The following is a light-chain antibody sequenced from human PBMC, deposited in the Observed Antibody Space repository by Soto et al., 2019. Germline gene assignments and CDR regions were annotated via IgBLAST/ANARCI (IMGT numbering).Light chain of an antibody. V-gene: IGKV1-17*01. CDR2: AAS. J-gene: IGKJ1*01. CDR3: LPHNTYSWS. CDR1: QGIGDD. Sequence: DIQMTQSPSSLSASVGDRVIITCRASQGIGDDLGWYQQKPGKAPKRLIYAASSLQSGVTSRFSGSVSGTDFTLTISSPHPDDFALYYCLPHNTYSWSFGPGTMVEVK.